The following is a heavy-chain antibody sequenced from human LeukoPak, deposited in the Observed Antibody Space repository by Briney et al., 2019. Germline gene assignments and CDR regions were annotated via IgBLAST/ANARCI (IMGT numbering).Heavy chain of an antibody. D-gene: IGHD3-10*01. CDR1: GFTSGNHW. Sequence: GGSLRLSCAASGFTSGNHWMSRVRQAPRPGVEWVANMDEAGSEKYYVDSVKCRFTISRDNAKNSLYLQMHSLRAEDTAVYYCGRAYGAGSCDYWGQGTLVTVSS. CDR2: MDEAGSEK. J-gene: IGHJ4*02. CDR3: GRAYGAGSCDY. V-gene: IGHV3-7*01.